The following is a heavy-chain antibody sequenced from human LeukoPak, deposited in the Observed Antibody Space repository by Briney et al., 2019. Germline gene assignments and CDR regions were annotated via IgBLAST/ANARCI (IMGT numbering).Heavy chain of an antibody. CDR2: ISGSGGST. Sequence: PGGSLRLSCAASGFTFSSYAMSWVSQAPGKGLEWVSAISGSGGSTYYADSVKGRFTISRDNSKNTLYLQMNSLRAEDTAVYYCASRVNLPAAYDAFDIWGQGTMVTVSS. J-gene: IGHJ3*02. CDR3: ASRVNLPAAYDAFDI. CDR1: GFTFSSYA. D-gene: IGHD2-2*01. V-gene: IGHV3-23*01.